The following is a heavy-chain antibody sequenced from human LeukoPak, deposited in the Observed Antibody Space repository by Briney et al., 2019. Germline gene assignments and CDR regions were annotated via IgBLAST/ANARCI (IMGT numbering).Heavy chain of an antibody. CDR3: AKIVDGSGWSPFEY. CDR1: GYSFTGYY. V-gene: IGHV1-2*02. Sequence: ASVKVSCKASGYSFTGYYIHWVRQVPGQGFVWMGWLNPSTGGTKYAQKFQDRVTMTRDTSISTAYMDLNSLRSDDTAVYYCAKIVDGSGWSPFEYWGQGTLVTVSS. CDR2: LNPSTGGT. J-gene: IGHJ4*02. D-gene: IGHD6-19*01.